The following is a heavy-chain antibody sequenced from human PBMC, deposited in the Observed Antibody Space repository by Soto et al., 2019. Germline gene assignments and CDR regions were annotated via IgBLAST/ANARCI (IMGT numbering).Heavy chain of an antibody. Sequence: TSETLSLTCAVSGDSISGSQWWSWVRLPPGEGLEWIGEISHTGTTNYNPSLKSRVTMSVDKPNNQFSLNLTSVTAADTAVYYCARVISSRDDYFDYWGQGXVVTVSS. CDR1: GDSISGSQW. CDR2: ISHTGTT. CDR3: ARVISSRDDYFDY. V-gene: IGHV4-4*02. D-gene: IGHD2-2*01. J-gene: IGHJ4*02.